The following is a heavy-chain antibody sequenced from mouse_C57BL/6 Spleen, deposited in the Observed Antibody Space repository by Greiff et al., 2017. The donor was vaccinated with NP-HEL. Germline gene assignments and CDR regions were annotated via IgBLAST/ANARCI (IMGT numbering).Heavy chain of an antibody. CDR2: INPSTGGT. Sequence: EVQLQQSGPELVKPGASVKISCKASGYSFTGYYMNWVKQSPEKSLEWIGEINPSTGGTTYNQKFKAKATLTVDKSSSTAYMQLKSLTSEDSAVYYCARHVMDYWGQGTSVTVSS. CDR1: GYSFTGYY. CDR3: ARHVMDY. J-gene: IGHJ4*01. V-gene: IGHV1-42*01.